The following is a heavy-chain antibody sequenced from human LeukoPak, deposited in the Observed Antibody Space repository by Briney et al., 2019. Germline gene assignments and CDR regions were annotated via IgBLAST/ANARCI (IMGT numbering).Heavy chain of an antibody. Sequence: SETLSLTCAVYGGSFSGYYWSWIRQPPGKGLEWIGEINHSGSTNYNPSLKSRVTISVDTSKNQFSLTLSSVTAADTAVYYCARVVCGWAPGVYYYGMDVWGQGTTVTVSS. J-gene: IGHJ6*02. CDR2: INHSGST. CDR1: GGSFSGYY. CDR3: ARVVCGWAPGVYYYGMDV. V-gene: IGHV4-34*01. D-gene: IGHD6-19*01.